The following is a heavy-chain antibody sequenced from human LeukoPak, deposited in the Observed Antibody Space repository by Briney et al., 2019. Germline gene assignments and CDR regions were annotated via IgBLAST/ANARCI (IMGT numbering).Heavy chain of an antibody. CDR3: ATVPVDYDSSGYYYSYFDY. Sequence: GASVKVSCKASGGTFSSYAISWVRQAPGQGLEWMGGIIPIFGTANYAQKFQGRVTITTDESTSTAYMELSSLRSEDTAVYYCATVPVDYDSSGYYYSYFDYWGQGTLVTVSS. V-gene: IGHV1-69*05. CDR1: GGTFSSYA. J-gene: IGHJ4*02. D-gene: IGHD3-22*01. CDR2: IIPIFGTA.